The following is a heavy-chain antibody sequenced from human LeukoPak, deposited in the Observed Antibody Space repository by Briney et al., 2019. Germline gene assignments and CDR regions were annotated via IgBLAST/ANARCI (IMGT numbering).Heavy chain of an antibody. Sequence: ASVKVSCKTSGFTFTRSAMQWVRQARGQRLEWIGWIFVGSGSTDYAQKFQERVTITRDMSTSTAYMELSSLTSEDTAVYYCAADNDYSVQQWLPRGAYWGQGTLVTVSS. CDR3: AADNDYSVQQWLPRGAY. D-gene: IGHD4-11*01. CDR2: IFVGSGST. J-gene: IGHJ4*02. V-gene: IGHV1-58*02. CDR1: GFTFTRSA.